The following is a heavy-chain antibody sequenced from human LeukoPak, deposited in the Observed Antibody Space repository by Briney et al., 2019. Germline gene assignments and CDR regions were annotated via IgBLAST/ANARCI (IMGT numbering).Heavy chain of an antibody. J-gene: IGHJ5*02. CDR2: IYYSGST. Sequence: SETLSLTCTVSAGSISSYYWSWLRQPPGKGLEWIGYIYYSGSTNFNPALKSRVTISVDTSKNQFSLKLSSVTAADTAVYYCARDHEGYCSSTSCYFGFDPWGQGTLVTVSS. D-gene: IGHD2-2*01. CDR3: ARDHEGYCSSTSCYFGFDP. V-gene: IGHV4-59*01. CDR1: AGSISSYY.